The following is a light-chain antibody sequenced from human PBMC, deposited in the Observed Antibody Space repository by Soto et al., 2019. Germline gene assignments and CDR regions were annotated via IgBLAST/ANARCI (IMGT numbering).Light chain of an antibody. V-gene: IGLV2-14*01. CDR1: TSDVGGYNY. J-gene: IGLJ3*02. Sequence: QSALTQPASVSGSPGQSITISCTGTTSDVGGYNYVSWYQQHPGKAPKLMIYEVTNRPSGVSNRFSGSKSGSTASPTISGLQAEDEADYYCSSYRSSSRVFGGGTKLTVL. CDR3: SSYRSSSRV. CDR2: EVT.